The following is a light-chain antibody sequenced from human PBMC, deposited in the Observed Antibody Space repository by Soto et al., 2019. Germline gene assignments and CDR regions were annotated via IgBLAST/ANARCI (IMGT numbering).Light chain of an antibody. CDR1: NIGSKS. CDR3: QVWDSSSEHVV. V-gene: IGLV3-21*02. J-gene: IGLJ2*01. Sequence: SYELTQPFSVSVAPGQTAKLTCGGDNIGSKSVHWYQQKPGQAPVLVVYDDTDRPSGIPDRFSGSNSGNTATLTISRVEAGDEADYYCQVWDSSSEHVVFGGGTKLTVL. CDR2: DDT.